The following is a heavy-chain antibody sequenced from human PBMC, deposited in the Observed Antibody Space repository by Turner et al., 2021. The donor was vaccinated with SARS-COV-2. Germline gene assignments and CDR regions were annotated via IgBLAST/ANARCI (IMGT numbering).Heavy chain of an antibody. D-gene: IGHD1-26*01. V-gene: IGHV3-21*01. CDR1: GFTFSSYS. J-gene: IGHJ4*02. Sequence: EVQLVESGGGLVKPGGSLRPSCAASGFTFSSYSMNWVRQAPGKGLEWVSFISSSSSYIYYADSVKGRFTISRDNAKNSLYLQMNSLRAEDTAVYYCARELAGRFGGATEIDYWGQGTLVAVSS. CDR2: ISSSSSYI. CDR3: ARELAGRFGGATEIDY.